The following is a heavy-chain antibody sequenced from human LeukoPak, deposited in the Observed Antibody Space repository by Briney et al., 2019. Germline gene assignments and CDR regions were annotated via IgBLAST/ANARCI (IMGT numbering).Heavy chain of an antibody. J-gene: IGHJ4*02. V-gene: IGHV4-31*11. Sequence: SSETLSLTCAVSGVSISSGDYYWSWIRQHPGKGLEWIAYIYHNGYTYYNPSLKSRVTVSLDTSENQFSLDLSAGTAADTAVYYCARSVTDYYPYYFDYWGQGALVTVSS. CDR1: GVSISSGDYY. D-gene: IGHD3-9*01. CDR3: ARSVTDYYPYYFDY. CDR2: IYHNGYT.